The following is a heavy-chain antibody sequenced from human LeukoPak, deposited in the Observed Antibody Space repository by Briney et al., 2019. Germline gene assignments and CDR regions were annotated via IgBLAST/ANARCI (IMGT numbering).Heavy chain of an antibody. J-gene: IGHJ6*02. V-gene: IGHV3-30-3*01. D-gene: IGHD3-22*01. CDR2: ISYDGSNK. Sequence: PGGSLRLSCAASGFTFSSYPMYWVRQAPGKGLECVAVISYDGSNKYYADSVKGRFTISRDNSKNTLYLQMNSLRDEDTAVYYCARDPAYEAVVVYYGMDVWGQGTTVTVSS. CDR3: ARDPAYEAVVVYYGMDV. CDR1: GFTFSSYP.